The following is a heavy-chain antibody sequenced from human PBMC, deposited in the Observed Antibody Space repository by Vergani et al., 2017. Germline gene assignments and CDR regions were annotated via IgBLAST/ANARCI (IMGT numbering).Heavy chain of an antibody. CDR3: ARGGGRVVTPNY. CDR1: GGSISSGGYY. D-gene: IGHD4-23*01. J-gene: IGHJ4*02. CDR2: IYYSGST. V-gene: IGHV4-31*03. Sequence: QVQLQESGPGLVKPSQTLSLTCTVSGGSISSGGYYWSWIRQHPGKGLEWIGYIYYSGSTYYNPSLKRRVTISVDTSKNQFSLKLSSVTAADTAVDYWARGGGRVVTPNYWGQGTLVTVSS.